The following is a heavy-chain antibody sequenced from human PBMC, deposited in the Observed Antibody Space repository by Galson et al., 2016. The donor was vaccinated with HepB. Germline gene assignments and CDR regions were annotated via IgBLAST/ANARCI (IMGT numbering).Heavy chain of an antibody. V-gene: IGHV3-7*05. CDR3: ACPTGGNWTDY. D-gene: IGHD1-1*01. J-gene: IGHJ4*02. CDR1: GFTFNSYW. Sequence: SLRLSCAASGFTFNSYWMAWVRQAPGKGLEWVANIKQDGSEKYYVDSVKGRFTISRDNAKNSLYLQMNSLRVEATAVYYCACPTGGNWTDYWGQGTLVTVSS. CDR2: IKQDGSEK.